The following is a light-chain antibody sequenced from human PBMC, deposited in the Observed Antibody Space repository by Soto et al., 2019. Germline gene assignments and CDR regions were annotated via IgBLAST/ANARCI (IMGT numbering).Light chain of an antibody. CDR1: SSNIGHNF. CDR2: DDT. CDR3: GTWDSSLSVLV. V-gene: IGLV1-51*01. J-gene: IGLJ2*01. Sequence: QSVLTQSPSVSAAPGQGVTMSCSGTSSNIGHNFVAWYQQLPGTAPKLLIYDDTRRPYGIPGRFSASKSGTSATLAITGLQTGDEADYYCGTWDSSLSVLVFGGGTKLTVL.